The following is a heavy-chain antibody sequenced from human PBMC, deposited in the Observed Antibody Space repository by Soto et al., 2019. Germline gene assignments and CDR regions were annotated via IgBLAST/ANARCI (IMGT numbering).Heavy chain of an antibody. V-gene: IGHV4-59*12. CDR1: GGSISSYY. J-gene: IGHJ3*02. CDR2: IYYSGST. Sequence: NPSETLSLTCTVSGGSISSYYWSWIRQPPGKGLEWIGYIYYSGSTYYADSVKGRFTISRDNSKNTLYLQMNSLRAEDTAVYYCAKDDLLDMIVVVINPPGDAFDIWGQGTMVTVSS. CDR3: AKDDLLDMIVVVINPPGDAFDI. D-gene: IGHD3-22*01.